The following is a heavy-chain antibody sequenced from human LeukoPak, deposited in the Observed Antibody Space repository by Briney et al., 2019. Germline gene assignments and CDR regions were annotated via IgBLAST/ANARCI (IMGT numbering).Heavy chain of an antibody. CDR2: ISGSGGST. D-gene: IGHD5-18*01. J-gene: IGHJ4*02. Sequence: GGSLRLSCAASGFTFSSYAMSWVRQAPGKGLEWVSAISGSGGSTYYADSVKGRFTISRDNSKNTLYLQMNSLRAEDTAVYYCAKDNRGYSYGYPAVGYWGQGTLVTVSS. V-gene: IGHV3-23*01. CDR1: GFTFSSYA. CDR3: AKDNRGYSYGYPAVGY.